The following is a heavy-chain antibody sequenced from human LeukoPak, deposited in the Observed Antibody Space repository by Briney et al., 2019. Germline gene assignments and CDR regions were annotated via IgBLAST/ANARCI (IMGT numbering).Heavy chain of an antibody. Sequence: PGGSLRLSCAASGFTFSSYSMNWVRQAPGKGLEWVSYISSSSSTIYYADSVKGRFTISRDNAKNSLYLQMNSLRAEDTAVYYCARDHSYSSSWYSVDYWGQGTLVTVSS. CDR3: ARDHSYSSSWYSVDY. D-gene: IGHD6-13*01. CDR2: ISSSSSTI. V-gene: IGHV3-48*04. J-gene: IGHJ4*02. CDR1: GFTFSSYS.